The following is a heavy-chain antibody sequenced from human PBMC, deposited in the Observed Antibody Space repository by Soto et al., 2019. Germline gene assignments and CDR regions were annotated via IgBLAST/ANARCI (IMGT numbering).Heavy chain of an antibody. D-gene: IGHD1-1*01. V-gene: IGHV3-23*01. CDR2: ISGTGGAT. J-gene: IGHJ4*02. CDR1: GFIFIGHG. Sequence: GGSLRLSGAASGFIFIGHGRSWVRQAPGKGLEWVSSISGTGGATFYADPVKGRFTISRDNSKNTLYLQMNSLRAEDTAIYYCAKIMDGGGIQYWGQGTLVTVSS. CDR3: AKIMDGGGIQY.